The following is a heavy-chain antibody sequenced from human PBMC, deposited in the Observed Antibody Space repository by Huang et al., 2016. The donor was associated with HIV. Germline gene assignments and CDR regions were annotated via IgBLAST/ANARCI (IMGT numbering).Heavy chain of an antibody. J-gene: IGHJ3*02. V-gene: IGHV4-39*01. D-gene: IGHD2-2*01. CDR3: ARHMDCSSSSCLAGGHERGPFDM. CDR1: GGSISSSRYY. Sequence: QLQLQESGPGLVKPSETLSLTCSVSGGSISSSRYYWGWIRQPPGKGLEWFGRIYYSCITCYNPSLKSRVTISVETSKNQFSLRLSSVTAADTSVYYCARHMDCSSSSCLAGGHERGPFDMWGQGTMVTVSS. CDR2: IYYSCIT.